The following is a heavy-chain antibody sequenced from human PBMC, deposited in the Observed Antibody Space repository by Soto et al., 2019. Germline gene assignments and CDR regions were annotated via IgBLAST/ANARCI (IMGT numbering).Heavy chain of an antibody. CDR3: AKVLCSGGSCFRSGIDV. CDR2: ISYDGSNK. Sequence: QVQLVESGGGVVQPGRSLRLSCAASGFTFSSYGMHWVRQAPGKGLEWVAVISYDGSNKYYADSVKGRFTISRDNSKNTLYLQMNSLRAEDTAVYYCAKVLCSGGSCFRSGIDVWGQGTTVTVSS. D-gene: IGHD2-15*01. CDR1: GFTFSSYG. V-gene: IGHV3-30*18. J-gene: IGHJ6*02.